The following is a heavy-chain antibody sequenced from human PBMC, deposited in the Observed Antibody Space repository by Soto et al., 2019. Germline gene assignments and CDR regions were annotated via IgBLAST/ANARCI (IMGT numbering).Heavy chain of an antibody. CDR3: ARGSSSWINEYYYYGMDV. CDR1: GYTFTGYY. CDR2: INPNSGGT. V-gene: IGHV1-2*04. Sequence: QVQLVQSGAEVKKPGASVKVSCKASGYTFTGYYLHWVRQAPGQGLEWLGWINPNSGGTNYAQKFQGWVTMTRDTSISTAYMELSRLRSDDTAVYYCARGSSSWINEYYYYGMDVWGQGTTVTVSS. J-gene: IGHJ6*02. D-gene: IGHD6-13*01.